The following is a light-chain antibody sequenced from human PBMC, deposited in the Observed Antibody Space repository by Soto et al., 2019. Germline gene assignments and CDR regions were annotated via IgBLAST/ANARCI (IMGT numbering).Light chain of an antibody. CDR2: DVS. J-gene: IGLJ2*01. CDR3: SPYTSSSTLRV. CDR1: SSDVGGYNY. Sequence: QSALTQPASVSGSPGQSITISCTGTSSDVGGYNYVSWYQQHPGKAPKRMIYDVSNRPSGVSNRFSGSKSGNTASLTISGLQAEDEADYYCSPYTSSSTLRVFGGGTKVTVL. V-gene: IGLV2-14*01.